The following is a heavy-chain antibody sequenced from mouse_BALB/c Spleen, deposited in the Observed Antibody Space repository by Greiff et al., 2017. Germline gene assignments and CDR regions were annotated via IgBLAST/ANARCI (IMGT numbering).Heavy chain of an antibody. Sequence: EVMLVESGGGLVQPGGSRKLSCAASGFTFSSFGMHWVRQAPEKGLEWVAYISSGSSTIYYADTVKGRFTISRDNPKNTLFLQMTSLRSEDTAMYYCARGMDRAMDYWGQGTSVTVSS. CDR3: ARGMDRAMDY. D-gene: IGHD2-14*01. J-gene: IGHJ4*01. CDR2: ISSGSSTI. CDR1: GFTFSSFG. V-gene: IGHV5-17*02.